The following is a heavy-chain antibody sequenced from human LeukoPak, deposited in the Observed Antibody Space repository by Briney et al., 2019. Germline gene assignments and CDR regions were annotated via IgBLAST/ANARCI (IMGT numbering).Heavy chain of an antibody. CDR2: TYYRSKWYN. J-gene: IGHJ4*02. D-gene: IGHD2-21*02. CDR1: GDSVSSNSAA. Sequence: SQTLSLTCAISGDSVSSNSAAWNWIRQSPSRGLEWLGRTYYRSKWYNDYAVSVKSRITINPDTSKNQFSLQLYSVTPEDTAVYYCARARVIVVVTAISYYFDYWGQGTLVTVSS. CDR3: ARARVIVVVTAISYYFDY. V-gene: IGHV6-1*01.